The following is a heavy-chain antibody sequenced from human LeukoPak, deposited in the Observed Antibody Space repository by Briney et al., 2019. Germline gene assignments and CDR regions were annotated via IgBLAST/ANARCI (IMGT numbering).Heavy chain of an antibody. Sequence: GGSLRLSCAASGFTFSIYSLTWVRQAPGKGLEWVSSISSTSTYIYYADSVKGRFTISRDNAKNSLYLQMNSLRAEDTAVYYCARDYYDSSGYYPTFDYWGQGTLVTVSS. CDR2: ISSTSTYI. D-gene: IGHD3-22*01. CDR3: ARDYYDSSGYYPTFDY. V-gene: IGHV3-21*01. CDR1: GFTFSIYS. J-gene: IGHJ4*02.